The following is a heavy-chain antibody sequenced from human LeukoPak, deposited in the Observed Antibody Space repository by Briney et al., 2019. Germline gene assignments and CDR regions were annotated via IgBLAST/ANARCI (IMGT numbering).Heavy chain of an antibody. D-gene: IGHD6-19*01. Sequence: SETLSLTCTVSGGSISSYYWSWIRQPAGKGLEWIGRIYTSGSTNYNPSLKSRVTMSVDTSKNQFSLKLSSVTAADTAVHYCARVRPTSSGWYYFDYWGQGTLVTVSS. CDR1: GGSISSYY. J-gene: IGHJ4*02. V-gene: IGHV4-4*07. CDR3: ARVRPTSSGWYYFDY. CDR2: IYTSGST.